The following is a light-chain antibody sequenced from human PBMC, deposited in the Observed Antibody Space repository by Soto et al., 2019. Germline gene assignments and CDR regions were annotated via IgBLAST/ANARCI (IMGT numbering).Light chain of an antibody. Sequence: IQMTQSPSTLSASVGDRVTITCRASQSISSWLAWYQQKPGKAPNLLIYKASTLQSGVPSRFSGGGSGTECTLTVSSLQPDDFAIYYFQQYNDYPWTFGQGTKVEI. CDR3: QQYNDYPWT. CDR2: KAS. CDR1: QSISSW. V-gene: IGKV1-5*03. J-gene: IGKJ1*01.